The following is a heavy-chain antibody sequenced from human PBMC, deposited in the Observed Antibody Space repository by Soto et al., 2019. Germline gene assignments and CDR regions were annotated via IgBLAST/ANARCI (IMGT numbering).Heavy chain of an antibody. CDR2: IYWDDDV. CDR1: GFSLSTTGEG. CDR3: VHRTVSNGAWSDP. J-gene: IGHJ5*02. Sequence: SGPTLVNPTQTLTLNCAFSGFSLSTTGEGVGWFRQPPGKAPEWLALIYWDDDVRYSPSLRNRLTITKDTSENQVVLTMTNIDPLDTATYYCVHRTVSNGAWSDPWGQGILVTV. D-gene: IGHD4-4*01. V-gene: IGHV2-5*02.